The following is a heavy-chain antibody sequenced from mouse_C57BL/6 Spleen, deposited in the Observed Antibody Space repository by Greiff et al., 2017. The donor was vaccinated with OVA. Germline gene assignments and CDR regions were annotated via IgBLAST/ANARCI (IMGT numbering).Heavy chain of an antibody. Sequence: QVQLQQPGAELVKPGASVKLSCKASGYTFTSYWMHWVKQRPGRGLEWIGRIDPNSGGTKYNEKFKSKATLTVDKPSSTAYMQLSSLTSEDSAVYYCAKGSYYGSSYGGAYAMDYWGQGTSVTVSS. D-gene: IGHD1-1*01. CDR2: IDPNSGGT. CDR1: GYTFTSYW. J-gene: IGHJ4*01. CDR3: AKGSYYGSSYGGAYAMDY. V-gene: IGHV1-72*01.